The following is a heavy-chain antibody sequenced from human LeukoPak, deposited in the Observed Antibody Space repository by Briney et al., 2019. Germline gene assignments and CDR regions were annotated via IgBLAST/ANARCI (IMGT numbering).Heavy chain of an antibody. CDR3: VKCSLAAADTAWFDP. V-gene: IGHV3-23*01. Sequence: PGGSLRLSCAASGFTFSSFAMSWVRQAPGKGLEWVSAISGGGDKTYYADSAKGRFTISRDNFKNTLFVQMNSLRAEDTAAYYCVKCSLAAADTAWFDPWGQGTPVTVSS. D-gene: IGHD6-13*01. J-gene: IGHJ5*02. CDR2: ISGGGDKT. CDR1: GFTFSSFA.